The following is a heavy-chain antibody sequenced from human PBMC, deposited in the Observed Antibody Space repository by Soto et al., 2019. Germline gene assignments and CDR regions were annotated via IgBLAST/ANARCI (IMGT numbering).Heavy chain of an antibody. CDR3: ARVLPPFRGAAAGPVRADYYYYYGMDV. V-gene: IGHV3-74*01. CDR1: GFTFSSYW. J-gene: IGHJ6*02. Sequence: PGGSLRLSCAASGFTFSSYWMHWVLQAPWKGLVWVSRINSDGSSTSYADSVKGRFTISRDNAKNTLYLQMNSLRAEDTAVYYCARVLPPFRGAAAGPVRADYYYYYGMDVRGQGTRVTVSS. D-gene: IGHD6-13*01. CDR2: INSDGSST.